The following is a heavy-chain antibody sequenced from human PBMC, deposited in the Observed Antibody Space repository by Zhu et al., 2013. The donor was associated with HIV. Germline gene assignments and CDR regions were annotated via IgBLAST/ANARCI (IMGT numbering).Heavy chain of an antibody. D-gene: IGHD5-18*01. V-gene: IGHV1-18*01. CDR1: GYSFTTYG. CDR2: ISTYNPNT. CDR3: ARSFLGYSDPSVFDF. J-gene: IGHJ4*02. Sequence: AQSGAELKKPGSSVKVACKASGYSFTTYGINWVRQAPGQGLEWMGYISTYNPNTNYAQKFRGRITMTTDSSTFTADMELRSLRSDDTAVYFCARSFLGYSDPSVFDFWGQGTLITVSS.